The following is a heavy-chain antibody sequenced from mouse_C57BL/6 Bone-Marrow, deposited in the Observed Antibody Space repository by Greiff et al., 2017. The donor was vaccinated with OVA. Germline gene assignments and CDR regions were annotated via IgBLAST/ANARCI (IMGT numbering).Heavy chain of an antibody. CDR2: INPGSGGT. D-gene: IGHD3-3*01. CDR3: ARGGPSDFDY. V-gene: IGHV1-54*01. CDR1: GYAFTNYL. J-gene: IGHJ2*01. Sequence: VQLQQSGAELVRPGPSVKVSCKASGYAFTNYLIEWVKQRPGQGLEWIGVINPGSGGTNYNEKFKGKATLTADKSSSTAYMQLSSLTSEDSAVYFCARGGPSDFDYWGQGTTLTVSS.